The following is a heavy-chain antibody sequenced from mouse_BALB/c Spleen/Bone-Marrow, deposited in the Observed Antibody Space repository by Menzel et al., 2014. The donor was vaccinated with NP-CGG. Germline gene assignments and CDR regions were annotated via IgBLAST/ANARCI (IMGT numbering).Heavy chain of an antibody. Sequence: EVKVVESGGGLVQPGGSLRLSCATSGFTFPDYYMSWVRQPPGKALEWLGFIRNKANGYTTEYSASVKGRFTISRDNSQSILYLQMNTLRAEDSATYYCARDVGNYVRFAYWGQGTLVTVSA. V-gene: IGHV7-3*02. CDR3: ARDVGNYVRFAY. D-gene: IGHD2-1*01. J-gene: IGHJ3*01. CDR1: GFTFPDYY. CDR2: IRNKANGYTT.